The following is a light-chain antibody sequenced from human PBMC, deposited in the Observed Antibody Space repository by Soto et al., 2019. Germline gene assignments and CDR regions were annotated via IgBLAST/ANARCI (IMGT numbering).Light chain of an antibody. Sequence: QSALTQPASVSGSPGQSITISCTGTSSAVGGYNYVSWYQQHPGKAPKLMIYEVSNRPSGVSNRFSGSKSGNTASLTISGLQAEDESDYYCSSYTSSSTLGYVFGTGTKLTVL. CDR1: SSAVGGYNY. CDR3: SSYTSSSTLGYV. V-gene: IGLV2-14*01. CDR2: EVS. J-gene: IGLJ1*01.